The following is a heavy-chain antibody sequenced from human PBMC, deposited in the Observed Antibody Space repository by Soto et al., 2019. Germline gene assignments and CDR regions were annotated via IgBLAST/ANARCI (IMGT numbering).Heavy chain of an antibody. D-gene: IGHD1-20*01. CDR1: GGSISSSNW. CDR2: IYHSGST. CDR3: ARVKGYNWPEYYYYYGMDV. J-gene: IGHJ6*02. V-gene: IGHV4-4*02. Sequence: QVQLQESGPGLVKPSGTLSLTCAVSGGSISSSNWWSWVRQPPGKGLEWIGEIYHSGSTNYNPSLKSRVTISVDKSKNQFSLKLSSVTAADTAVYYCARVKGYNWPEYYYYYGMDVWGQGTTVTVSS.